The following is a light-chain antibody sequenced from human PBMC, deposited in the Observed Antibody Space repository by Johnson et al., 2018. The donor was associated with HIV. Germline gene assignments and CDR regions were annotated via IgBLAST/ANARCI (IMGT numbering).Light chain of an antibody. CDR3: GTWDSSLSAYV. J-gene: IGLJ1*01. CDR1: SSKIGNNY. Sequence: QSVLTQPPSVSAAPGQKVTISCSGSSSKIGNNYVSWYQQLPGTAPKLLIYDNNKRPSGIPDRFSGSKSGTSATLGITGLQTGDEADYYCGTWDSSLSAYVFATETKVTVL. CDR2: DNN. V-gene: IGLV1-51*01.